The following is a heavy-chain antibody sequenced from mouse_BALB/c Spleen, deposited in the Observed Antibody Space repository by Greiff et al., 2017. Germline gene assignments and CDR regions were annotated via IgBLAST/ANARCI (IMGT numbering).Heavy chain of an antibody. V-gene: IGHV7-3*02. CDR3: ARGLTVYALDY. D-gene: IGHD1-1*01. J-gene: IGHJ4*01. CDR1: GFTFTDYY. CDR2: IRNKANGYTT. Sequence: EVHLVESGGGLVQPGGSLRLSCATSGFTFTDYYMSWVRQPPGKALEWLGFIRNKANGYTTEYSASVKGLFTISRDNSQSILYLQMNTLRAEDSATYYCARGLTVYALDYWGQGASVTVSS.